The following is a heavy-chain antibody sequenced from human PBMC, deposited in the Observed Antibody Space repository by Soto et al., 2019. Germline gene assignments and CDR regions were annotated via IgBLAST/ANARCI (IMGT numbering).Heavy chain of an antibody. CDR3: ARDRAAAGTRYYGMDV. J-gene: IGHJ6*02. Sequence: GGSLRLSCXASGFTFSSYAMHWVRQAPGKGLEWVAVISYDGSNKYYADSVKGRFTISRDNSKNTLYLQMNSLRAEDTAVYYCARDRAAAGTRYYGMDVWGQGTTVTVSS. D-gene: IGHD6-13*01. CDR2: ISYDGSNK. CDR1: GFTFSSYA. V-gene: IGHV3-30-3*01.